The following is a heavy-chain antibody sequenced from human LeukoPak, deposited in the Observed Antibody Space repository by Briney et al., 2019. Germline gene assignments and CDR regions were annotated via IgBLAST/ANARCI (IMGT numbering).Heavy chain of an antibody. CDR2: IYHSGST. Sequence: SETLSLTCAVSGYSISSGYYWGWIRQPPGKGLEWIGSIYHSGSTYYNPSLKSRVTISVDTSKNQFSLKLSSVTAADAAVYYCARGGEDDYGDLYYFDYWGQGTLVTVSS. J-gene: IGHJ4*02. V-gene: IGHV4-38-2*01. D-gene: IGHD4-17*01. CDR1: GYSISSGYY. CDR3: ARGGEDDYGDLYYFDY.